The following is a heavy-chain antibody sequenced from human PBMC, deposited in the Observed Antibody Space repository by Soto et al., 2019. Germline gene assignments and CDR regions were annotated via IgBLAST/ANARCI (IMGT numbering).Heavy chain of an antibody. CDR3: ARGLFADVNY. D-gene: IGHD3-3*01. Sequence: QPVGSLRLSCAASGFTVSSNYMNWVRQAPGKGLEWVSVIYSGGTTYYADSVKGRFTISRDNSKNTLYLQMNSLRAEDTAVYYCARGLFADVNYWGRGTLVTVSS. CDR2: IYSGGTT. CDR1: GFTVSSNY. J-gene: IGHJ4*02. V-gene: IGHV3-53*01.